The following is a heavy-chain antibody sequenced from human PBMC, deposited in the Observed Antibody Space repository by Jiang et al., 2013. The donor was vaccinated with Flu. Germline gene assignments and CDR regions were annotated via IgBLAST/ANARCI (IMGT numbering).Heavy chain of an antibody. CDR3: AKDGGYDSSGYPWYFDY. CDR1: GFTFSSYG. V-gene: IGHV3-30*02. D-gene: IGHD3-22*01. Sequence: VQLVESGGGVVQPGGSLRLSCAASGFTFSSYGMHWVRQAPGKGLEWVAFIRYDGSNKYYADSVKGRFTISRDNSKNTLYLQMNSLRAEDTAVYYCAKDGGYDSSGYPWYFDYWGQGTLVTVSS. J-gene: IGHJ4*02. CDR2: IRYDGSNK.